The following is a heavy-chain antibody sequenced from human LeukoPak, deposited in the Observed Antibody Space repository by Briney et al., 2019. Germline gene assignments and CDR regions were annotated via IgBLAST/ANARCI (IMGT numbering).Heavy chain of an antibody. D-gene: IGHD6-19*01. CDR1: PGYGFTSHW. CDR3: ARDFGDSSGWYNDR. CDR2: IKQDGSEK. V-gene: IGHV3-7*01. J-gene: IGHJ5*02. Sequence: GGSLRLSCVTSPGYGFTSHWMNWVRQAPGRGLEWVANIKQDGSEKSYLDSVKGRFTISRDNAKNSLYLQMNSLRDEDTAVYYCARDFGDSSGWYNDRWGQGTVVTVSS.